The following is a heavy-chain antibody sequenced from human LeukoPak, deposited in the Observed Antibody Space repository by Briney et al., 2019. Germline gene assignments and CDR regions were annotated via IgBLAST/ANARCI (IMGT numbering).Heavy chain of an antibody. Sequence: GGSLRLSCAASGFTFSIYGMHWVRQAPGKGLEWVAVISYDGSNKYYADSVKGRFTISRENSKNTLYLQMNSLRAEDTAVYYCAKDQNWNDVRNEYFDYWGQGTLVTVSS. V-gene: IGHV3-30*18. CDR1: GFTFSIYG. D-gene: IGHD1-1*01. CDR2: ISYDGSNK. J-gene: IGHJ4*02. CDR3: AKDQNWNDVRNEYFDY.